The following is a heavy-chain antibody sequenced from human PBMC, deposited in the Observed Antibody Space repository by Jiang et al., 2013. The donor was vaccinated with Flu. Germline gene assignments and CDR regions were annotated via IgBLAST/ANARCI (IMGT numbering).Heavy chain of an antibody. V-gene: IGHV1-2*02. D-gene: IGHD5-18*01. CDR2: INPNSGGT. CDR3: ARERESMDTAMVLQGFSIL. Sequence: SGAEVKKPGASVKVSCKASGYTFTGYYMHWVRQAPGQGLEWMGWINPNSGGTNYAQKFQGRVTMTRDTSISTAYMELSRLRSDDTAVYYCARERESMDTAMVLQGFSILWGLAPWSLLL. CDR1: GYTFTGYY. J-gene: IGHJ2*01.